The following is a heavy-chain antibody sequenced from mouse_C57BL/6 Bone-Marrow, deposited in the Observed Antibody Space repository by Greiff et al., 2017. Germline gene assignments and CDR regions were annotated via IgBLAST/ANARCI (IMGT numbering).Heavy chain of an antibody. V-gene: IGHV1-7*01. J-gene: IGHJ2*01. D-gene: IGHD2-2*01. CDR1: GYTFTSYW. CDR2: INPSSGYT. CDR3: ASLLWLRREDY. Sequence: QVQLQQSGAELAKPGASVKLSCKASGYTFTSYWMHWVKQRPGQGLEWIGYINPSSGYTKYNPKFKDKATLTADKSSSTAYMQLSSLTYEDSAVYYCASLLWLRREDYWGQGTTLTVSS.